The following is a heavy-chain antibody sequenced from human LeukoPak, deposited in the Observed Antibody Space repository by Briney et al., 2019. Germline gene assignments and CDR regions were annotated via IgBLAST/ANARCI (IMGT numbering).Heavy chain of an antibody. CDR1: GGSFSGYY. CDR3: ARVLSSIAARLRNYGMDV. V-gene: IGHV4-34*01. Sequence: SETLSLTCAVYGGSFSGYYWSWTRQPPGKGLEWIGEINHSGSTNYNPSLKSRVTISVDTSKNQFSLKLSSVTAADTAVYYCARVLSSIAARLRNYGMDVWGQGTTVTVSS. CDR2: INHSGST. J-gene: IGHJ6*02. D-gene: IGHD6-6*01.